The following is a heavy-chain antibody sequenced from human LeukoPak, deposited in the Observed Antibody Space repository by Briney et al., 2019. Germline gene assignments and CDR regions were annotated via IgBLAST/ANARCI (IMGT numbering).Heavy chain of an antibody. CDR1: GYTFTGYY. D-gene: IGHD6-19*01. Sequence: GASVKVSCKASGYTFTGYYMHWVRQAPGQGLEWMGWINPNSGGTNYAQKFQGRVTMTRDTSISTAYMELSRLRSVDTAVYYCARDGCSGWCSGYDYWGQGTLVTVSS. J-gene: IGHJ4*02. CDR3: ARDGCSGWCSGYDY. V-gene: IGHV1-2*02. CDR2: INPNSGGT.